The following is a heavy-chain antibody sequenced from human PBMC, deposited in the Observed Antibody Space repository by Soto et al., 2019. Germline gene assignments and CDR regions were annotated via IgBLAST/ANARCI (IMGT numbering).Heavy chain of an antibody. D-gene: IGHD4-17*01. CDR2: IYYSGST. J-gene: IGHJ6*02. V-gene: IGHV4-59*12. Sequence: SETLSLTCTVSGGSISSYYWSWIRQPPGKGLEWIGYIYYSGSTNYNPSLKSRVTISVDTSKNQFSLKLSSVTAADTAVYYCARDGGPTVTTFHYYYGMDCRGQRTTVTVSS. CDR3: ARDGGPTVTTFHYYYGMDC. CDR1: GGSISSYY.